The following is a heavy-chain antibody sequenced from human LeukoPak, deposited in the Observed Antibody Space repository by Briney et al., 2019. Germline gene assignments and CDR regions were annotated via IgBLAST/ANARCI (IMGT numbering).Heavy chain of an antibody. CDR1: GASISGYY. D-gene: IGHD2/OR15-2a*01. Sequence: SETLSLTCSVSGASISGYYWSWIRQPPGKGLEWFGHIYYSGSTTYNPSLKSRVTISVDSSKNQFSLRLSSVTAADTAVYYCARCLSRCNNGFDIWGQGTMVTVFS. CDR2: IYYSGST. J-gene: IGHJ3*02. V-gene: IGHV4-59*01. CDR3: ARCLSRCNNGFDI.